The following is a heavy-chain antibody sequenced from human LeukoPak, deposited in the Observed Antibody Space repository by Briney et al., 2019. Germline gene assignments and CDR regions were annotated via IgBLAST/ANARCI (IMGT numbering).Heavy chain of an antibody. CDR3: ARGTDFGELL. J-gene: IGHJ4*02. Sequence: ASVKVSCKASGYTFTGYYMHWVRQAPGQGLEWMGWINPNSGGTNYAQRFQGRVTMTRDTSITTVYMELSSLRSDDTAVYYCARGTDFGELLWGQGTLVTVSS. D-gene: IGHD4-17*01. CDR1: GYTFTGYY. CDR2: INPNSGGT. V-gene: IGHV1-2*02.